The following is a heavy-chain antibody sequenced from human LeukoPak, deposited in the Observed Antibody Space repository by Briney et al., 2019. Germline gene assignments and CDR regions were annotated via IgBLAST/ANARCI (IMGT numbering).Heavy chain of an antibody. CDR1: GFTVSSKY. Sequence: LSGGSLRLSCAASGFTVSSKYMSWVRQAPGKGLEWVSVIYSGGSTYYADSVKGRFTISRDNSKNTLYLQMNSLRAEDTAVYYCASRIKRLYYYMDVWGKGTTVTVSS. D-gene: IGHD3-16*01. CDR3: ASRIKRLYYYMDV. J-gene: IGHJ6*03. CDR2: IYSGGST. V-gene: IGHV3-53*01.